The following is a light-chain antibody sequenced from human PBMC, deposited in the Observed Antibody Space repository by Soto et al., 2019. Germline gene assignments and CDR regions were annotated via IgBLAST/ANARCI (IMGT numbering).Light chain of an antibody. CDR2: GAS. Sequence: EIVLTQSPGTLSLSPGERATLSCRASQSVSSSYLAWYQQKPGQAPRLLIYGASSRATGIPDRFSGSGSGTDFTLTISXXXXXDFAVYYCQQYGGXXITFGXGTXXEX. J-gene: IGKJ5*01. CDR3: QQYGGXXIT. CDR1: QSVSSSY. V-gene: IGKV3-20*01.